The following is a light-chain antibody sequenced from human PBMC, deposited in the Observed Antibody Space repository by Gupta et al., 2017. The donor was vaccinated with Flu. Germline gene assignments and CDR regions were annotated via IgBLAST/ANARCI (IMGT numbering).Light chain of an antibody. J-gene: IGLJ1*01. CDR1: NIGSKI. Sequence: PGQTARITCGGNNIGSKIVQWYQQKPGQAPGWVVYDDRDRPSGIPERFSGSNSGNTATLIISRVEAGDEAGYYCQVWDSISSDVFGSGTEVTVL. CDR2: DDR. CDR3: QVWDSISSDV. V-gene: IGLV3-21*02.